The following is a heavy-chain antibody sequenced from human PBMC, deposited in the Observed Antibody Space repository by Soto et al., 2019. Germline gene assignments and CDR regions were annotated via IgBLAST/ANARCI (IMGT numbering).Heavy chain of an antibody. CDR3: ARRIVGAGNWFDP. CDR1: GGSISSYY. D-gene: IGHD1-26*01. CDR2: IYYSGST. Sequence: PSETLSLTCTVSGGSISSYYWSWIRQPPGKGLEWIGYIYYSGSTNYNPSLKSRVTISVDTSKNQFSLKLSSVTAADTAVYYCARRIVGAGNWFDPWGHGTLVTVSS. V-gene: IGHV4-59*01. J-gene: IGHJ5*02.